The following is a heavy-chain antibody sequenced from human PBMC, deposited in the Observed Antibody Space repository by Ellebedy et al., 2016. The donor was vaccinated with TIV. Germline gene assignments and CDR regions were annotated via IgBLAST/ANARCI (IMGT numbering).Heavy chain of an antibody. Sequence: SLKISXAASGFTFSSYAMHWVRQAPGKGLEWVSGISWNGGSIGYADSVKGRFTISRDNAKNSLYLQMNSLRAEDTAFYYCAKDVWGGATGHWGQGTLVTVSS. D-gene: IGHD1-26*01. J-gene: IGHJ4*02. CDR1: GFTFSSYA. CDR2: ISWNGGSI. CDR3: AKDVWGGATGH. V-gene: IGHV3-9*01.